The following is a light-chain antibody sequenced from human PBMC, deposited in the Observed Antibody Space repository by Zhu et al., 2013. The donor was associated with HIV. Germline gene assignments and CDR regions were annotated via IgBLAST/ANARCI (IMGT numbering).Light chain of an antibody. Sequence: EIVMTQSPATLSAFPGERVTLSCRASQSVRGNVAWYLQKPGQSPRLLISGASTRATGVPARVNGGGSGTDFTLTISSLEADDFAVYYCQQRSSWPLTFGGGTEVQIK. CDR1: QSVRGN. J-gene: IGKJ4*01. CDR2: GAS. CDR3: QQRSSWPLT. V-gene: IGKV3-15*01.